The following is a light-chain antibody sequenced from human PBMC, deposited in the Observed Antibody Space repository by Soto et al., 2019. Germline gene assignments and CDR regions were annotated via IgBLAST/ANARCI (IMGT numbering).Light chain of an antibody. V-gene: IGLV2-23*02. CDR3: CSYAGSSTSWV. CDR1: SSDVGSYNL. CDR2: EVS. J-gene: IGLJ3*02. Sequence: QSVLTQPASVSGSPGQSITISCTGTSSDVGSYNLVSWYQQHPGKAPKLMIYEVSKRPSGVSNRFSGSKSGNTASLTISGFQAEDEADYYCCSYAGSSTSWVFGGGTKLTV.